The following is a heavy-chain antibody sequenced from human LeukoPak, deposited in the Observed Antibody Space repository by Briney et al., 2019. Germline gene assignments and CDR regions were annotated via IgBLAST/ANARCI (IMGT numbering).Heavy chain of an antibody. CDR2: IYWNDEK. CDR1: GFSFGTNGVA. J-gene: IGHJ4*02. V-gene: IGHV2-5*01. D-gene: IGHD2-2*01. Sequence: SGPTLVKPTQTLTLTCTFSGFSFGTNGVAVGWIRQPPGKALEWLALIYWNDEKRYSPSLKSRLTITKDTSKNQVVLTMTNMDPVDTATYYCAHSSYAVFGSWGQGTRVTVSS. CDR3: AHSSYAVFGS.